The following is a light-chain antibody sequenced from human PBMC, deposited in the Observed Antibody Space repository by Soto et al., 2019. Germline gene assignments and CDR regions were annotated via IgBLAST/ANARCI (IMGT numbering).Light chain of an antibody. J-gene: IGKJ2*01. CDR3: QQYGISSHT. CDR1: QSISSSY. Sequence: EVVLTQSPGTLSLSPGERATLSCRASQSISSSYLAWYQQRPGQAPRLLIHGASSRATGIPDRFSGSGSGTYFTLTISTMAPEDFGVYYCQQYGISSHTFGQGTKLEIK. V-gene: IGKV3-20*01. CDR2: GAS.